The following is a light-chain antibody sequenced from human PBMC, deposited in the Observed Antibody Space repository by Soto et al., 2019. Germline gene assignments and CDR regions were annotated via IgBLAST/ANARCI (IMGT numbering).Light chain of an antibody. Sequence: EVVMTKSQATMSVSPGERATLSCRASQRVNANLAWYQQKPGQAPRLLIHGASNMATGIPARFSGSGFGTEFSITIRSLQSEDFEVYYCQQYNTWLWTFGQGTKVEIK. CDR1: QRVNAN. V-gene: IGKV3-15*01. CDR3: QQYNTWLWT. CDR2: GAS. J-gene: IGKJ1*01.